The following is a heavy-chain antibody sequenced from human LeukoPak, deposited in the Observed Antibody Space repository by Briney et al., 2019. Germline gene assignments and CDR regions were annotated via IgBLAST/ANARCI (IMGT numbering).Heavy chain of an antibody. V-gene: IGHV4-61*02. CDR1: GGSISSGSYY. CDR3: AKEKVDCSSTSCPYYYYYYMDV. D-gene: IGHD2-2*01. CDR2: IYTSGST. Sequence: SETLSLTCTVSGGSISSGSYYWSWIRQPAGKGLEWIGRIYTSGSTNYNPSLKSRVTISVDTSKNQFSLKLSSVTAADTAVYYCAKEKVDCSSTSCPYYYYYYMDVWGKGTTVTISS. J-gene: IGHJ6*03.